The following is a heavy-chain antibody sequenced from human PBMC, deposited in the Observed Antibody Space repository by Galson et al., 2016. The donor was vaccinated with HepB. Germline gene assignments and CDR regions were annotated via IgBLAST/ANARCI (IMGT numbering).Heavy chain of an antibody. CDR1: GFSVTTTGVG. CDR2: IYWDDNE. V-gene: IGHV2-5*02. D-gene: IGHD6-19*01. Sequence: PALVKPTQTLTLTCAFSGFSVTTTGVGVGWVRQPPGKALEWLALIYWDDNERYNPSLKSRLTLTKDASKNQVVLTMTNMDPVDSATYYCAHRGSCWYRFDYCGQGILVTVSS. J-gene: IGHJ4*02. CDR3: AHRGSCWYRFDY.